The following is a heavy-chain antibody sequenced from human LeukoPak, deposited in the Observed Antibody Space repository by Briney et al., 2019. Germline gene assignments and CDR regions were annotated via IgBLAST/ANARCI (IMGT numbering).Heavy chain of an antibody. V-gene: IGHV3-7*03. CDR3: ATDRIDGSGSSLLGG. CDR2: IKQDGSEK. CDR1: GFTFSSYW. Sequence: GGSLRLSCAASGFTFSSYWMSWVRQAPGKGLEWVANIKQDGSEKYYVDSVKGRFTISRDNAKNSLYLQMNSLRAEDTAVYYCATDRIDGSGSSLLGGWGQGTLVTVSS. J-gene: IGHJ4*02. D-gene: IGHD3-10*01.